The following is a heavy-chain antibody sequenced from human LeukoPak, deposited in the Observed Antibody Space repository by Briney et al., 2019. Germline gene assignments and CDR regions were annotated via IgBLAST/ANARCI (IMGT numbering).Heavy chain of an antibody. V-gene: IGHV3-23*01. J-gene: IGHJ4*02. CDR1: GFTFSSYG. D-gene: IGHD3-9*01. CDR2: ISGGGGGK. CDR3: AKDGDYDILSDWLYTLYYFDY. Sequence: GGSLRLSCAASGFTFSSYGMSWVRQAPGKGLEWVSAISGGGGGKYYVDSVKGRSTFSRDNSKTTLTLQMNSLRAEETAVYYCAKDGDYDILSDWLYTLYYFDYGGQGPLVTVSS.